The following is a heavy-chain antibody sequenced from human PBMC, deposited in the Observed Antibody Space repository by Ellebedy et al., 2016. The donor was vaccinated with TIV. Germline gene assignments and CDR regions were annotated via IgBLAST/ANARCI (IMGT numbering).Heavy chain of an antibody. CDR2: NSAYTGNT. Sequence: AASVKVSCKASGYTFGSYGISWVRQPPGQGLEWMGWNSAYTGNTTYAQKVRDRVTMTTDTSTSTAYMELRSLRSDDTAVYYCASDTYYYDTSGYWGQGTLVTVSS. CDR1: GYTFGSYG. V-gene: IGHV1-18*04. J-gene: IGHJ4*02. D-gene: IGHD3-22*01. CDR3: ASDTYYYDTSGY.